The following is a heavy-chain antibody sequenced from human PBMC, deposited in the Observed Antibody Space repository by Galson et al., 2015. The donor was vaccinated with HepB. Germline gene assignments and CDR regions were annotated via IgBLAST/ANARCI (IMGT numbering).Heavy chain of an antibody. D-gene: IGHD6-13*01. J-gene: IGHJ4*02. Sequence: SLRLSCAASGFTFSSYAMSWVRQAPGKGLEWVSAISGSGGSTYYADSVKGRFTISRDNSKNTLYLQMNSLRAEDTAVYYCAKAPQQLFYFDYWGQGTLVTVSS. CDR2: ISGSGGST. CDR1: GFTFSSYA. V-gene: IGHV3-23*01. CDR3: AKAPQQLFYFDY.